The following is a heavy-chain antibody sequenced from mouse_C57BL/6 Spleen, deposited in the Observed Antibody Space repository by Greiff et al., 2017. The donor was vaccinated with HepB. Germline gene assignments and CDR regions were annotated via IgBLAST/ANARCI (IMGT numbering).Heavy chain of an antibody. J-gene: IGHJ4*01. CDR2: IWSGGST. Sequence: QVQLKESGPGLVQPSQSLSITCTVSGFSLTSYGVHWVRQPPGKGLEWLGVIWSGGSTDYNAAFISRLSISKDNSKSQVFFKMNSLQADDTAIYYCAKKGDGYYPYYAMDYWGQGTSVTVSS. V-gene: IGHV2-4*01. D-gene: IGHD2-3*01. CDR1: GFSLTSYG. CDR3: AKKGDGYYPYYAMDY.